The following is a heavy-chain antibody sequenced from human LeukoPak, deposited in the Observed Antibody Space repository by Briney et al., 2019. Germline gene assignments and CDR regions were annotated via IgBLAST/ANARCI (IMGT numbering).Heavy chain of an antibody. V-gene: IGHV4-34*01. CDR2: VNYRGDG. CDR1: NASFGPYY. D-gene: IGHD2-21*01. Sequence: SETLSLTCDAYNASFGPYYWSWLRQSPGKGLEYIGEVNYRGDGNYNPSLNSRASISIDTSKKQFSLRLTSVTAADTAMYYCARETSLHIFDSWGQGTLVTVSS. CDR3: ARETSLHIFDS. J-gene: IGHJ4*02.